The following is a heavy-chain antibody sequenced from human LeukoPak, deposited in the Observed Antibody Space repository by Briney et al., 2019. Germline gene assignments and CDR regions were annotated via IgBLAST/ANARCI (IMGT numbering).Heavy chain of an antibody. Sequence: SETLSLTCTVSGGSIGSGGYYWSWIRQHPGKGLEWIGYIYYSGSTYYNPSLKSRVTISVDTSKNQFSLKLSSVTAADTAVYYCARAPSRGYSGYDNWFDPWGQGTLVTVSS. J-gene: IGHJ5*02. V-gene: IGHV4-31*03. CDR2: IYYSGST. D-gene: IGHD5-12*01. CDR3: ARAPSRGYSGYDNWFDP. CDR1: GGSIGSGGYY.